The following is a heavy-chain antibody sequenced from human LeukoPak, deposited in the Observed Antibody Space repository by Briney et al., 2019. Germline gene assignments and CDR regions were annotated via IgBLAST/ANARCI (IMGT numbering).Heavy chain of an antibody. CDR1: GGSISSYY. J-gene: IGHJ3*02. CDR3: ARLTMVRGVINAFDI. Sequence: SETLSLTCTVSGGSISSYYWSWIRQPPGRGLEWIGYIYYSGSTNYNPSLKSRVTISVDTSKNQFSLKLSSVTAADTAVYYCARLTMVRGVINAFDIWGQGTMVTVSS. D-gene: IGHD3-10*01. CDR2: IYYSGST. V-gene: IGHV4-59*08.